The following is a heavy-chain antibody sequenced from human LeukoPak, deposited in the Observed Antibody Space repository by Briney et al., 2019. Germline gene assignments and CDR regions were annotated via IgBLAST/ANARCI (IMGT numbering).Heavy chain of an antibody. J-gene: IGHJ6*02. CDR3: ARGGGSGIVEPTGGYCYYGMDV. Sequence: GGSLTLSCAASAFTVSSNYMSGVRQAPGKGLEGVSVIYSGGSTYYADSVKGRFTISRDNSKNTLYLQMNSLRAEDTAVYYCARGGGSGIVEPTGGYCYYGMDVWGQGTTVTVSS. CDR2: IYSGGST. V-gene: IGHV3-53*01. D-gene: IGHD1-26*01. CDR1: AFTVSSNY.